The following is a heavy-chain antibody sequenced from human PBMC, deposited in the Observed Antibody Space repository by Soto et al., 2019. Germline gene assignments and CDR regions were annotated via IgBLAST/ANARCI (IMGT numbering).Heavy chain of an antibody. CDR1: GFAFSDYS. V-gene: IGHV3-23*01. J-gene: IGHJ4*02. D-gene: IGHD3-10*01. CDR3: AKWSGFGDL. CDR2: ITGSGGLS. Sequence: EVQLLESGGGLVQPGGSLRLSCEASGFAFSDYSITWVRQAPGKGLEYVSGITGSGGLSFYADSVRGRFTVSRDNSKNTVYLQMSSLRLEDTAVYYWAKWSGFGDLWVQGTLVTVSS.